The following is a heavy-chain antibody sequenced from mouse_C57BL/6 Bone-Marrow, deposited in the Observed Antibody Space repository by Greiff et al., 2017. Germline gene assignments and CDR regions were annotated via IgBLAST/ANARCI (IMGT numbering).Heavy chain of an antibody. CDR1: GFILSSYG. V-gene: IGHV5-6*02. Sequence: EVMLVESGGDLVKPGGSRNLPCAASGFILSSYGMSWVRQTPDKRLEWVATISSGGSYTYYPDSVKGRFTISRDNAKNTLYLQMSSLKSEDTAMYYCARRPWFAYWGQGTLVTVSA. CDR3: ARRPWFAY. J-gene: IGHJ3*01. CDR2: ISSGGSYT.